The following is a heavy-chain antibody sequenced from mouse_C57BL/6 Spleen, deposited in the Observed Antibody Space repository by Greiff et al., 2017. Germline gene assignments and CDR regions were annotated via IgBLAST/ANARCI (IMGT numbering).Heavy chain of an antibody. Sequence: VKLMESGPELVKPGASVKLSCKASGYTFTSYDLNWVKQRPGQGLEWIGWIYPRDGSTKYNEKFKGKATLTVDTSSSTAYMELHSLTSEDSAVYFCARNYEMDYWGQGTSVTVSS. J-gene: IGHJ4*01. D-gene: IGHD1-1*01. CDR2: IYPRDGST. CDR1: GYTFTSYD. V-gene: IGHV1-85*01. CDR3: ARNYEMDY.